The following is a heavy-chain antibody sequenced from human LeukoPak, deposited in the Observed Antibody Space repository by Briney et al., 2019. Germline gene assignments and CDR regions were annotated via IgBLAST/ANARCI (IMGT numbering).Heavy chain of an antibody. CDR3: AKAEYYYGSGSYFDC. CDR2: ISGSGGST. D-gene: IGHD3-10*01. V-gene: IGHV3-23*01. J-gene: IGHJ4*02. Sequence: GGSLRLSCAASGFTFSSYAMSWVRQAPGKGLEWVSAISGSGGSTYYADSVKGRFTISRDNSKNTLYLQMNSLRAEDTAVYYCAKAEYYYGSGSYFDCWGQGTLVTVSS. CDR1: GFTFSSYA.